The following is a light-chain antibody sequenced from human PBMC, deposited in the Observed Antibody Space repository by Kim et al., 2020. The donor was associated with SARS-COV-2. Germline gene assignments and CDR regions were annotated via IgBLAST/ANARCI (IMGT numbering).Light chain of an antibody. J-gene: IGLJ1*01. Sequence: QSLTSSCTGTGSDIGIYNSVSWYQQHPGRVPKLILYDVTKRPSGISNRFSGSKSANTASLTISGLQAEDEADYYCSSYTMSSTYVFGTGTKVTVL. CDR1: GSDIGIYNS. CDR2: DVT. CDR3: SSYTMSSTYV. V-gene: IGLV2-14*03.